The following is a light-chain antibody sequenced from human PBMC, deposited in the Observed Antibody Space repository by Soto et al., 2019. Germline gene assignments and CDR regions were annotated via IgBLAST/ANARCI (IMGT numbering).Light chain of an antibody. CDR2: YDN. V-gene: IGLV1-44*01. J-gene: IGLJ1*01. CDR3: AVWDDSMNGSFV. Sequence: QSVLTQPPSASGTPRQRVTISCSGSSSNIGSNSVSWYQQLPGTAPKLLIYYDNQRPSGVPDRFSGSKSGTSASLAISGLRSEDEDHYFCAVWDDSMNGSFVVGIGTKVTV. CDR1: SSNIGSNS.